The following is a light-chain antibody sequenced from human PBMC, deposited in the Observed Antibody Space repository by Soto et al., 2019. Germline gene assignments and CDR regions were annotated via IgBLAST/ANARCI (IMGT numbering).Light chain of an antibody. CDR1: QGVSSSY. Sequence: EIVLTQSPGTLSLSPGIRATLSCRASQGVSSSYLAWYPQKPGQAPRLLIYGASGMATGIPDRFSGSGSGTDISLTISILDPADFAVYYCQQYVTVGQVTKLQIK. CDR3: QQYVT. CDR2: GAS. V-gene: IGKV3-20*01. J-gene: IGKJ2*01.